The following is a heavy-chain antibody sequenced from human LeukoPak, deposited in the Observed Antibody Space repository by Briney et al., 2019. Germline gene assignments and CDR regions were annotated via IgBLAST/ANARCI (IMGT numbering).Heavy chain of an antibody. V-gene: IGHV3-66*01. CDR3: ARDLVPFTAFDI. CDR1: GFTFSSYW. Sequence: GGSLRLSCAASGFTFSSYWMHWVRQAPGKGLEWVSVIYSGGSTYYADSVRGRFTISRDNSKNTLYLQMNSLRAEDTAVYYCARDLVPFTAFDIWGQGTMVTVSS. D-gene: IGHD3-16*01. CDR2: IYSGGST. J-gene: IGHJ3*02.